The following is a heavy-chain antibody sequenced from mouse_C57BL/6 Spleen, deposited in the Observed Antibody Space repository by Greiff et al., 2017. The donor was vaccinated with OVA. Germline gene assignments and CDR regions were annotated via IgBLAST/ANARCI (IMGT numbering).Heavy chain of an antibody. V-gene: IGHV1-64*01. J-gene: IGHJ1*03. CDR1: GYTFTSYW. CDR3: AREKNTTVVTRGYFDV. Sequence: VQLQQPGAELVKPGASVKLSCKASGYTFTSYWMHWVKQRPGQGLEWIGMIHPNSGSTNYNEKFKSKATLTVDKSSSTSYMQLSSLTSEDSAVYYCAREKNTTVVTRGYFDVWGTGTTVTVSS. D-gene: IGHD1-1*01. CDR2: IHPNSGST.